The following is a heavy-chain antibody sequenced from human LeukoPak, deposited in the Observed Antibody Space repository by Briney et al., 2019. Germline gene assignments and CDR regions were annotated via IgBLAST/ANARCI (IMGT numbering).Heavy chain of an antibody. CDR1: GDSITSGDWS. J-gene: IGHJ6*02. D-gene: IGHD1-14*01. Sequence: SETLSLTCIVSGDSITSGDWSWTWVRQQPGKGLEWIGYIYNGGSTSYKPSLKSRVTMSQDTSQNQFSLKLSSVTAADTAIYYCARHTRNHGMEVWGQGTTVTVSS. CDR2: IYNGGST. CDR3: ARHTRNHGMEV. V-gene: IGHV4-31*03.